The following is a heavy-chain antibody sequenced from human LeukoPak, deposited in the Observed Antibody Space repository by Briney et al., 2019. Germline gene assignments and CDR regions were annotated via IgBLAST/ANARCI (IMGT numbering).Heavy chain of an antibody. CDR3: ARGDIVVVPAASLSAFDI. D-gene: IGHD2-2*01. CDR2: IYYSGST. CDR1: GGSISSGDYY. V-gene: IGHV4-30-4*08. J-gene: IGHJ3*02. Sequence: SETLSLTCTVSGGSISSGDYYWSWIRQPPGKGLEWIGYIYYSGSTYYNPSLKSRVTISVDTSKNQFSLKLSSVTAADTAVYYCARGDIVVVPAASLSAFDIWGQGTMVTVSS.